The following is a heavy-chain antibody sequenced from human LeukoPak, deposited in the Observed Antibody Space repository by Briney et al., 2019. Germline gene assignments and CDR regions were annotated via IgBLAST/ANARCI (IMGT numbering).Heavy chain of an antibody. CDR3: ARDPGGNWNFFDY. D-gene: IGHD1-20*01. V-gene: IGHV3-21*01. Sequence: GGSLRLSCAASGFTYSSYSMNWVRQAPGKGLEWVSSISSSSSYIYYADSVKGRFTISRDNAKNSLYLQMNSLRAEDTAVYYCARDPGGNWNFFDYWGQGTLVTVSS. J-gene: IGHJ4*02. CDR2: ISSSSSYI. CDR1: GFTYSSYS.